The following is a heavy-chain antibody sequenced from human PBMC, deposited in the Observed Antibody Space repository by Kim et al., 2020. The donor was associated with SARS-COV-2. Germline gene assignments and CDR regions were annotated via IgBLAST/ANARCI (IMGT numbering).Heavy chain of an antibody. CDR3: ARGGSGSLDY. J-gene: IGHJ4*02. D-gene: IGHD3-16*01. V-gene: IGHV3-74*01. Sequence: RSKGSADSVEGRVTLSRDNGKNTLYLQMNSLRAEDTAVYYCARGGSGSLDYWGQGTLVTVSS. CDR2: RSK.